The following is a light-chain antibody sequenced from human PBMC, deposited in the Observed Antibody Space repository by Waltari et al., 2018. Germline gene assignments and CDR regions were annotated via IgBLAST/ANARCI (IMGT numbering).Light chain of an antibody. CDR1: QSVFYSPTNKNN. CDR2: WAS. Sequence: DIVMTQSPDSLAVSLGERVTINCKSSQSVFYSPTNKNNLAWYHQKPGQTPKLLIYWASTRESGVPDRFSGSGSGKDFTLTIGSLQAEDVAVYYCQQYYSTPWTFGQGTKVEIK. V-gene: IGKV4-1*01. J-gene: IGKJ1*01. CDR3: QQYYSTPWT.